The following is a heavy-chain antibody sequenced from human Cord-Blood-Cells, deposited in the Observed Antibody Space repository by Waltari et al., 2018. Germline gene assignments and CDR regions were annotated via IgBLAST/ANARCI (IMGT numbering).Heavy chain of an antibody. J-gene: IGHJ3*02. D-gene: IGHD3-9*01. Sequence: QVQLQESGPGLVKPSQTLSLTCTVSGGSIRSGGYYWSWIRQHPGKGLEWIGYIYYSGSTYYNPSLKSRVTISVDTSKNQFSLKLSSVTAADTAVYYCARADRVYDILTGHDAFDIWGQGTMVTVSS. CDR1: GGSIRSGGYY. V-gene: IGHV4-31*03. CDR3: ARADRVYDILTGHDAFDI. CDR2: IYYSGST.